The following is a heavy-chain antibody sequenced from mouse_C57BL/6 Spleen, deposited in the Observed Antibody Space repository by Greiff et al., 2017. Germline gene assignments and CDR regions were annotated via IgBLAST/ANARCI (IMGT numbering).Heavy chain of an antibody. Sequence: VQLQQPGTELVKPGASVKLSCKASGYTFTSYWMHWVKQRPGQGLEWIGNINPSNGGTNYNEKFKSKATLTVDKFSSTAYMQLSSLSSEDSAVYYCAKGVYYGSKACLYYFDYWGQGTTLTVSS. V-gene: IGHV1-53*01. CDR2: INPSNGGT. D-gene: IGHD1-1*01. CDR1: GYTFTSYW. J-gene: IGHJ2*01. CDR3: AKGVYYGSKACLYYFDY.